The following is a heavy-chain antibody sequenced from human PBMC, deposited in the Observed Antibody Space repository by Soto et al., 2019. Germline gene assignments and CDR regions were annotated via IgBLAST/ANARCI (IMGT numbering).Heavy chain of an antibody. V-gene: IGHV3-30-3*01. CDR3: ARGIIAGPGRDYFDY. CDR2: ISYDEIYK. Sequence: GGSMRVSCAAAGLTFRSYAVHWVRKDTGKGLEGVAIISYDEIYKYYADSVKGRFTISRDNSKNTLYLQMSSRRLDDTAVYYCARGIIAGPGRDYFDYWGQGTLVTVSS. J-gene: IGHJ4*02. CDR1: GLTFRSYA. D-gene: IGHD6-13*01.